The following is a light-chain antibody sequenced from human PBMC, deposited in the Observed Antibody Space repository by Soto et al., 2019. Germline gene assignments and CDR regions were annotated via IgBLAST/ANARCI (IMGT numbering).Light chain of an antibody. CDR3: AAWDDSLNGYV. J-gene: IGLJ1*01. Sequence: QSVLTRSPSASGTPGQRGTISCSGSSSNIGSNTVNWYHQLPGTAPKLLIYSDNQRPSGVPDRFSGSKSGTSASLAISGLQSEDEADYYCAAWDDSLNGYVFASGTKVT. CDR2: SDN. V-gene: IGLV1-44*01. CDR1: SSNIGSNT.